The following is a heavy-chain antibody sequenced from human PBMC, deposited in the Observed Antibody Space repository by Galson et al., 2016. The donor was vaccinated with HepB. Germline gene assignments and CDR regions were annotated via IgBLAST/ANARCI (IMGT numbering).Heavy chain of an antibody. D-gene: IGHD6-6*01. Sequence: TLSLTCSVSGGAINSGSYFWTWARQRAGKGLEWIGRVSASGSADYNPSLKSRVIVSIDTSKNQFSLRLTSATAADTALYYCARGVAARQDYFYGMDVWGKGTTVTVSS. CDR3: ARGVAARQDYFYGMDV. CDR1: GGAINSGSYF. J-gene: IGHJ6*04. CDR2: VSASGSA. V-gene: IGHV4-61*02.